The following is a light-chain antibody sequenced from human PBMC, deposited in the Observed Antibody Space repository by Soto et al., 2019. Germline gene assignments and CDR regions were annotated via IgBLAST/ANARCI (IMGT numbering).Light chain of an antibody. CDR2: GAS. Sequence: EIVLTQSPATLSVSPGERATLSCWASQSVSNSLAWFQQRPGQAPRLLIYGASDRATGIPARFSGTGSGTDFTLTISSLEPEDFAVYYCQQRAKWPRTFGQGTKVEIK. CDR3: QQRAKWPRT. J-gene: IGKJ1*01. V-gene: IGKV3-11*01. CDR1: QSVSNS.